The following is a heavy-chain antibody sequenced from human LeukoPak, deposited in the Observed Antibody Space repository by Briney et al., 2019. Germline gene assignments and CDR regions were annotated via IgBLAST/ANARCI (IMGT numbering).Heavy chain of an antibody. CDR3: ARDPYSSGWYVDEIDI. Sequence: PGGSLRLSCAASGFTFSSYSMNWVRQAPGKGLEWVSSISSSSSYIYYADSVKGRFTISRDNAKNSLYLQMNSLRAEDTAVYYCARDPYSSGWYVDEIDIWGQGTMVTVSS. CDR1: GFTFSSYS. J-gene: IGHJ3*02. D-gene: IGHD6-19*01. CDR2: ISSSSSYI. V-gene: IGHV3-21*01.